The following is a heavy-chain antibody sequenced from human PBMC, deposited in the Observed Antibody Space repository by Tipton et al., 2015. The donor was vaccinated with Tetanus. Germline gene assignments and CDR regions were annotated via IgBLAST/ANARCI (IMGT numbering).Heavy chain of an antibody. Sequence: LSLTCNVSGGSITKDYWSWIRQSPGKTLEWIGYISHSGSPNYNPSLKSRATVSVDTSKNQFSLDLNSVTAADTGVYYCAGSQWLDGFIFDYWGQGSLVTVAS. CDR2: ISHSGSP. J-gene: IGHJ4*02. D-gene: IGHD6-19*01. CDR1: GGSITKDY. V-gene: IGHV4-59*01. CDR3: AGSQWLDGFIFDY.